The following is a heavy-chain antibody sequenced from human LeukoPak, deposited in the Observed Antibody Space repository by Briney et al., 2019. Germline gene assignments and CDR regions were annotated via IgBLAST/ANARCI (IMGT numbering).Heavy chain of an antibody. V-gene: IGHV3-7*01. J-gene: IGHJ3*02. Sequence: GGSLRLSCAASGFAFESYWMSWVRQAPGKGLEWVANIKQDGSEKYYVDSVKGRFTISRDNAKNSLYLQMNSLRAEDTAVYYCARGSTGIWGQGAMVTVSS. CDR2: IKQDGSEK. CDR1: GFAFESYW. CDR3: ARGSTGI. D-gene: IGHD2-8*02.